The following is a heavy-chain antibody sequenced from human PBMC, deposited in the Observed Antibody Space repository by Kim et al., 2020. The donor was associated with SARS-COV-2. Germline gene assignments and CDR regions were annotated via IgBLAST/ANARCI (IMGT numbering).Heavy chain of an antibody. CDR2: IIPFLDIA. CDR3: ARCSSRRGIYGMDV. V-gene: IGHV1-69*04. D-gene: IGHD2-2*01. CDR1: GGTFNSYG. Sequence: SVKVSCKASGGTFNSYGIIWVRQAPGQGLEWVGRIIPFLDIATYAQMFQGRVTITVDKSTSTAYMELSSLRSEDTAVYYCARCSSRRGIYGMDVWGQGTTVTVSS. J-gene: IGHJ6*02.